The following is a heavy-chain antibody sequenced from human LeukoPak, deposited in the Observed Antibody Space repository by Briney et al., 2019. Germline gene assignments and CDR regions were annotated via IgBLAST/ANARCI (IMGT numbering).Heavy chain of an antibody. Sequence: PSETLSLTCTVSGGSISSYYWSWIRQPPGKGLDWIGYIYYSGSTNYNPSLKSRVTISVDTSKNQFSLKLSSVTAADTAVYYCARDTTVGPVSQGYFDLWRRGTLVTVSS. D-gene: IGHD1-26*01. J-gene: IGHJ2*01. CDR1: GGSISSYY. V-gene: IGHV4-59*01. CDR3: ARDTTVGPVSQGYFDL. CDR2: IYYSGST.